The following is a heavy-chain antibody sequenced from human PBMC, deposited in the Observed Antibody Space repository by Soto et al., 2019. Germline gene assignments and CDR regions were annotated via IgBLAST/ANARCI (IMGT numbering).Heavy chain of an antibody. V-gene: IGHV1-69*13. Sequence: SVKVSCKASGGTFSSYAISWVRQAPGQGLEWMGGIIPIFGTANYAQKFQGRVTITADESTSTAYMELSSPRSEDTAVYYCASIDPSGLPYFDYWGQGTLVTVSS. CDR3: ASIDPSGLPYFDY. D-gene: IGHD5-12*01. CDR2: IIPIFGTA. CDR1: GGTFSSYA. J-gene: IGHJ4*02.